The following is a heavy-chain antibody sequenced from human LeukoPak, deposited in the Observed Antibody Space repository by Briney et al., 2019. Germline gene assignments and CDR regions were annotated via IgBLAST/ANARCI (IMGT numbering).Heavy chain of an antibody. Sequence: SQTLSLTCTVSGGSISSGGYYWSWIRQHPGKGLEWVGYIYYSGSTYYDPSLKSRVTISVDTSKNQFSLKLSSVTAADTAVYYCARKSSIAAAGTWDAFDIWGQGTMVTVSS. V-gene: IGHV4-31*03. J-gene: IGHJ3*02. CDR2: IYYSGST. D-gene: IGHD6-13*01. CDR3: ARKSSIAAAGTWDAFDI. CDR1: GGSISSGGYY.